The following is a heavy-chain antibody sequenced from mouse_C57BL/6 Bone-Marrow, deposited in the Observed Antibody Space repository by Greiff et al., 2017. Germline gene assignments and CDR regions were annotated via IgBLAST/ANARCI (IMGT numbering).Heavy chain of an antibody. Sequence: QVQPQQSGAELARPGASVKMSCKASGYTFTSYTMHWVKQRPGQGLEWIGYINPSSGYTKYNQKFKDKATLTADKSSSTADMQLSSLTSEDAAVYYCARGGRFADWGQGTLVTVSA. CDR2: INPSSGYT. J-gene: IGHJ3*01. CDR3: ARGGRFAD. CDR1: GYTFTSYT. V-gene: IGHV1-4*01.